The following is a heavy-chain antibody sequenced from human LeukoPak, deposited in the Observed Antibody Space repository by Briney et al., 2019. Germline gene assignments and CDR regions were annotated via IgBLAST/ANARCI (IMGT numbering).Heavy chain of an antibody. CDR2: IYYSGST. J-gene: IGHJ3*02. Sequence: SETLSLTCTVSGGSISSSSYYWGWIRQPPGKGLEWIGSIYYSGSTYYNPSLKSRVTISVDTSKNQFSLKLSSVTAADTAVYYCARLKVHYDILTGYYPDAFDIWGQGTMVTVSS. V-gene: IGHV4-39*07. CDR3: ARLKVHYDILTGYYPDAFDI. D-gene: IGHD3-9*01. CDR1: GGSISSSSYY.